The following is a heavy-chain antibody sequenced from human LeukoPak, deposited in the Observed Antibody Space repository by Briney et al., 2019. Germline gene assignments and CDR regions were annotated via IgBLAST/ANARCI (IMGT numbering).Heavy chain of an antibody. D-gene: IGHD3-22*01. CDR3: ARDTDYYDSSGYEDWYFDL. Sequence: SETLSLTCTVSGGSISSYYWSWIRQPPGKGLEWIGYIYYSGSTNYNPSLKSRVTISVETSKNQFSLKLSSVTAADTAVYYCARDTDYYDSSGYEDWYFDLWGRGTLLTVSS. CDR2: IYYSGST. J-gene: IGHJ2*01. CDR1: GGSISSYY. V-gene: IGHV4-59*01.